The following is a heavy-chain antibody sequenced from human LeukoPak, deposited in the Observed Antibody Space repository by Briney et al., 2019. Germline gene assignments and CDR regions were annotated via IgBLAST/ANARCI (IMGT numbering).Heavy chain of an antibody. CDR2: IWYDGSNK. J-gene: IGHJ3*02. CDR1: GFTFSSYG. V-gene: IGHV3-33*01. Sequence: PGGSLRLSCAASGFTFSSYGMHWVRQAPGKGLEWVAVIWYDGSNKYYADSVKGRFTISRDNSKNTLYLQMNSLRAEDTAVYYCARKYSYSAFDIWGQGTMVTVSS. D-gene: IGHD5-18*01. CDR3: ARKYSYSAFDI.